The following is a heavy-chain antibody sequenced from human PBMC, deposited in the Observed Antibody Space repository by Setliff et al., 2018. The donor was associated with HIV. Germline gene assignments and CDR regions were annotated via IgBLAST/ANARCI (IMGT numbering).Heavy chain of an antibody. CDR1: GLSVSHAY. CDR2: IKSKSDGGTT. D-gene: IGHD3-3*01. Sequence: GGSLRLSCAASGLSVSHAYMSWVRQAPGKGLEWVGRIKSKSDGGTTDYGAPVKGRFSISRDDAKNTLYLQMNSLKTEDTAVYYCTTDSITIFGVVIHYYYYYMDVWGKGTMVTVSS. J-gene: IGHJ6*03. V-gene: IGHV3-15*01. CDR3: TTDSITIFGVVIHYYYYYMDV.